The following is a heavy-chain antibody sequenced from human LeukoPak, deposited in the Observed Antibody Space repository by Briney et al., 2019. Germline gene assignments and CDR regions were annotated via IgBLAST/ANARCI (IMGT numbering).Heavy chain of an antibody. V-gene: IGHV3-48*03. J-gene: IGHJ6*03. CDR2: INSSGSTI. D-gene: IGHD1-26*01. CDR1: GFTFSSYE. Sequence: GGSLRLSCAASGFTFSSYEMNWVRQAPGKGLEWVSYINSSGSTIYYADSVKGRFTISRDNAKNSLYLQMNSLRAEDTAVYYCARGAGSGADYYYYYYMDVWGKGTTVTVSS. CDR3: ARGAGSGADYYYYYYMDV.